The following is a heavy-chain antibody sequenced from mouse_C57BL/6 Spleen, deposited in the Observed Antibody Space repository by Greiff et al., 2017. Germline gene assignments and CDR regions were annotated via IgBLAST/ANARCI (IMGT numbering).Heavy chain of an antibody. J-gene: IGHJ4*01. D-gene: IGHD4-1*01. CDR3: AIGPNWDAAMDY. CDR2: ISDGGSYT. Sequence: DVKFVESGGGLVKPGGSLKLSCAASGFTFSSYAMSWVSQTPEKRLEWVATISDGGSYTYYPDNVKGRFTISRDTAKHNPYMQISHLKSEDTAMDYCAIGPNWDAAMDYWGQGTSVTVSS. CDR1: GFTFSSYA. V-gene: IGHV5-4*03.